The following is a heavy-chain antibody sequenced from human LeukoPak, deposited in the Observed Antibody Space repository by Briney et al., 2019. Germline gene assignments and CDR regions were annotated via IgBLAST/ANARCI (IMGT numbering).Heavy chain of an antibody. D-gene: IGHD3-22*01. V-gene: IGHV4-39*02. CDR1: GGSISSSSYY. CDR2: IYYSESI. Sequence: SETLSLTCTVSGGSISSSSYYWGWIRQPPGKGLEWFGTIYYSESIYYNPSLKSRVTISVDTSKNQFSLKLSSVTAADTAVYYCARETKTYYFDSSAYYPYYFDSWGQGTLVTVSS. J-gene: IGHJ4*02. CDR3: ARETKTYYFDSSAYYPYYFDS.